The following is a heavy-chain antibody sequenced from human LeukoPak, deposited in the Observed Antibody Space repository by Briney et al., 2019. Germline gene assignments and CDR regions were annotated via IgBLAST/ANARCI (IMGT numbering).Heavy chain of an antibody. V-gene: IGHV1-2*02. J-gene: IGHJ5*02. Sequence: GASVKVSCKASGYTFTSYYMHWVRQAPGQGLEWMGWINPNSGGINYAQKFQGRVTMTRDTSISTAYMELSRLRSDDTAVYYCARGITIFGVATQPYFDPWGQGTLVTVSS. CDR1: GYTFTSYY. CDR2: INPNSGGI. D-gene: IGHD3-3*01. CDR3: ARGITIFGVATQPYFDP.